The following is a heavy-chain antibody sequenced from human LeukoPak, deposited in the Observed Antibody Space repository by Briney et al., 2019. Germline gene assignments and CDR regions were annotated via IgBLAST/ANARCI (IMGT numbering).Heavy chain of an antibody. J-gene: IGHJ4*02. CDR3: AKGSSRIGYHGAEVEF. Sequence: PGGSLRLSCAASGFTFSSYGMHWVRQAPGKGPEWVAVISFDGSNQYYADSVKGRFTISRDNSKNTLYLQMNSLRAEDMAVYYCAKGSSRIGYHGAEVEFWGQGTLVTVSS. CDR1: GFTFSSYG. V-gene: IGHV3-30*18. D-gene: IGHD2-2*01. CDR2: ISFDGSNQ.